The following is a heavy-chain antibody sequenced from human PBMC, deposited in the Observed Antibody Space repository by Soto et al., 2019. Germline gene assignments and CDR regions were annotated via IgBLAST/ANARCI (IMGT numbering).Heavy chain of an antibody. CDR3: ARFEPDASNRYLEFGHK. Sequence: SETLSLTCAVSGVSINSNYFWGWIRQPPGRGLEWIGSIYYGGNAYYNPSLQSRVTISADLPKNQFSLELNSVTAADTAVYYCARFEPDASNRYLEFGHKWGQXTLVTVSP. D-gene: IGHD3-22*01. J-gene: IGHJ4*02. CDR2: IYYGGNA. V-gene: IGHV4-39*01. CDR1: GVSINSNYF.